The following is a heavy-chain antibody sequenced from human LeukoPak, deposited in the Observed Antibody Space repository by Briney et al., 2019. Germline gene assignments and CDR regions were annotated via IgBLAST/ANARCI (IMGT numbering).Heavy chain of an antibody. Sequence: GASVRVSCKASGYTFTGYYMHWVRQAPGQGLEWMGIINPSGGSTSYAQKFQGRVTMTRDTSTSTVYMELSSLRSEDTAVYYCARGGYSGYDLLGNWGQGTLVTVSS. J-gene: IGHJ4*02. CDR1: GYTFTGYY. CDR3: ARGGYSGYDLLGN. V-gene: IGHV1-46*01. D-gene: IGHD5-12*01. CDR2: INPSGGST.